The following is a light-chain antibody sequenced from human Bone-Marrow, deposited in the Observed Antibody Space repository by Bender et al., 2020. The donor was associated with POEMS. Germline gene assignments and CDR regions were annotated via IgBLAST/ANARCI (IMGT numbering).Light chain of an antibody. Sequence: QSALTQPASVSGSPGQSITISCTGTSSDVGGDNYVSWYQQHPGTAPKLMIYEVNRRPSGVSDRFFGSKSGNTASLTISVLQAEDAAAYYCCSYAGIDTSYVFGTGTKVTVL. CDR1: SSDVGGDNY. CDR2: EVN. V-gene: IGLV2-23*02. CDR3: CSYAGIDTSYV. J-gene: IGLJ1*01.